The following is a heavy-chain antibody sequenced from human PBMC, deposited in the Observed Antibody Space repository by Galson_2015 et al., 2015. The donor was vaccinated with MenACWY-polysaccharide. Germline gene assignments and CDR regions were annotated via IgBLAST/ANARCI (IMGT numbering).Heavy chain of an antibody. CDR3: TRGGDSDY. V-gene: IGHV3-73*01. Sequence: SLRLSCAASGFTFSDSTMHWVRQASGKGLEWVCRIKSKTNRYATAYAASVKGRFTISRDDSKNTAYLQMNSLKTEDTAVYYCTRGGDSDYWGQGTLVTVSS. J-gene: IGHJ4*02. CDR2: IKSKTNRYAT. CDR1: GFTFSDST. D-gene: IGHD2-21*02.